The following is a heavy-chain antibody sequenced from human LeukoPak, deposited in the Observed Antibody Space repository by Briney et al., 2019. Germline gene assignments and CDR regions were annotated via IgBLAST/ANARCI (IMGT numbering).Heavy chain of an antibody. V-gene: IGHV3-7*01. CDR3: ARDTAYQLPTRFDH. Sequence: PGGSLRLSCAASGFTFSSYWMSWVRQAPGQGREWVASIKQDGSEKYYVDSVKGRFTISRDNAKNSLYLQMNSLRAEDTAVYYCARDTAYQLPTRFDHWGQGTLVTVSS. CDR1: GFTFSSYW. CDR2: IKQDGSEK. D-gene: IGHD2-2*01. J-gene: IGHJ5*02.